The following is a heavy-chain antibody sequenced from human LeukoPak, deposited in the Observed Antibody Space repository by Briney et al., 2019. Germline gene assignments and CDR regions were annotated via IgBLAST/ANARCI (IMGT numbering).Heavy chain of an antibody. D-gene: IGHD1-26*01. J-gene: IGHJ4*02. CDR1: GFTFSSYG. CDR2: ISYDGSNK. V-gene: IGHV3-30*18. CDR3: AKVGASGSLFDY. Sequence: PGRSLRLSCAASGFTFSSYGMHWVRQAPGKGLEWVAVISYDGSNKYYADSVKGRFTISRDNSKNTLYLHMNSLRAEDTAVYYCAKVGASGSLFDYWGQGTLVTVSS.